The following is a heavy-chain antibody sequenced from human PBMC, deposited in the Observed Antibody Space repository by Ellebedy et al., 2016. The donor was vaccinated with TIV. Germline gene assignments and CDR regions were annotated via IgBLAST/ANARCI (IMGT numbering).Heavy chain of an antibody. CDR3: ARFVAAHGYDY. CDR2: MYFSGGT. J-gene: IGHJ4*02. D-gene: IGHD6-25*01. V-gene: IGHV4-59*01. Sequence: MPSETLSLTCTLSGGPISGYYWGWIRQPPGKGLEWIGYMYFSGGTNSNPSLKSRVTISVDTSNNLFSLTLDSVTAADTAVYYCARFVAAHGYDYWGQGTLVTVSS. CDR1: GGPISGYY.